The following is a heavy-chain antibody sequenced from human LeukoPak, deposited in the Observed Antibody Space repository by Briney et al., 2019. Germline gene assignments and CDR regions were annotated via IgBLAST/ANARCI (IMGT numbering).Heavy chain of an antibody. CDR2: ILYDRSNK. Sequence: PRGSLRLSCAASGFTFSSYGMHWVRQAPGKGLEWVAVILYDRSNKYYADSVKGRFTISRDNSKNTLYLQMNSLRAEDTAVYYCAEDPWTMIRYYYYYGMDVWGQGTTVTVSS. V-gene: IGHV3-30*18. J-gene: IGHJ6*02. D-gene: IGHD3-22*01. CDR1: GFTFSSYG. CDR3: AEDPWTMIRYYYYYGMDV.